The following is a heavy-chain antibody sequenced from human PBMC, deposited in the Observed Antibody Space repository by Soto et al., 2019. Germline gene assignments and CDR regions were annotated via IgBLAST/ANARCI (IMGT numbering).Heavy chain of an antibody. D-gene: IGHD6-19*01. CDR1: GFTFSSYS. CDR2: ISSSSSYI. CDR3: ASPIAVAGTEYFQH. Sequence: EVQLVESAGGLVKPGGSLRLSCAASGFTFSSYSMNWVRQAPGKGLEWVSSISSSSSYIYYADSVKGRFTISRDNAKNSLYLQMNSLRAEDTAVYYCASPIAVAGTEYFQHWGQGTLVTVSS. J-gene: IGHJ1*01. V-gene: IGHV3-21*01.